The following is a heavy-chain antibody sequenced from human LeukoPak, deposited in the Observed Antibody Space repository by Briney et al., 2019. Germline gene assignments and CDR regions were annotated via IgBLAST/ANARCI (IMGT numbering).Heavy chain of an antibody. D-gene: IGHD5-24*01. CDR3: ASLPNGWLQLGAFDI. Sequence: SETLSLTCAVYGGSFSGYFWRWLRQPPGKGLEWVGEINHSDSTNYIPSLKSRVTISVDTSMNQFSLNLSSVTAADTSVYYCASLPNGWLQLGAFDIWGRGTMVTVSS. CDR1: GGSFSGYF. CDR2: INHSDST. J-gene: IGHJ3*02. V-gene: IGHV4-34*01.